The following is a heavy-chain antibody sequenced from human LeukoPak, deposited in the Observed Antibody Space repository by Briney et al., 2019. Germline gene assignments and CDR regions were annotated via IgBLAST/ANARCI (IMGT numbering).Heavy chain of an antibody. CDR2: ISAYNGNT. V-gene: IGHV1-18*04. D-gene: IGHD3-9*01. J-gene: IGHJ6*04. CDR3: ARDHGLRYFDRIYGMDV. CDR1: GYTFTSYG. Sequence: ASVKVSCKASGYTFTSYGISWVRQAPGQGLEWMGWISAYNGNTNYAQKLQGRVTMTTDTSTSTAYMELRSLRSDDTAVYYCARDHGLRYFDRIYGMDVWGKGTTVTVSS.